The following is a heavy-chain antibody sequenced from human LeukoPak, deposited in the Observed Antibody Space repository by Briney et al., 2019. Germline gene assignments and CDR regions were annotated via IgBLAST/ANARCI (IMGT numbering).Heavy chain of an antibody. CDR1: GFTFSSYS. Sequence: PGGALRLSCAGCGFTFSSYSMNWVGQARGKGLEGVSSISSSSSYIYYADSVNGCFTISRDTPKNPLYLQMNSLAAEDTAVYYCAGSSAGYTYRGDYWGQGTLVTVSS. J-gene: IGHJ4*02. D-gene: IGHD5-24*01. CDR3: AGSSAGYTYRGDY. V-gene: IGHV3-21*01. CDR2: ISSSSSYI.